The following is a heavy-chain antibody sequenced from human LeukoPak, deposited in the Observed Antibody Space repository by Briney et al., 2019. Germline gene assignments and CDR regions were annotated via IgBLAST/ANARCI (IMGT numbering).Heavy chain of an antibody. Sequence: PSETLSLTCTVSGASISSTTYYWGWIRQPPRKGLEWIASIYYSGSTYYNPSLKSRVTISVDTSKNQFSLKLSSVTAADTAVYYCARDYSSERIGVYYYYYMDVWGKGTTVTVSS. D-gene: IGHD6-25*01. J-gene: IGHJ6*03. CDR3: ARDYSSERIGVYYYYYMDV. CDR2: IYYSGST. V-gene: IGHV4-39*07. CDR1: GASISSTTYY.